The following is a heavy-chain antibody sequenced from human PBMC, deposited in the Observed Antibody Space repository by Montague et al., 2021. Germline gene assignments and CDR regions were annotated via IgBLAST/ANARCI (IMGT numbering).Heavy chain of an antibody. V-gene: IGHV4-38-2*02. J-gene: IGHJ6*03. CDR3: ARERDRYYYMDI. CDR2: VSHGGRT. Sequence: SETLSLTCTVSRSLINSDYYCGWIRQPPGKGLEWMGSVSHGGRTYYNPSLKSRVTISVDTSNNHFSLKRSSVTAADTAMYYCARERDRYYYMDIWGKGTTITVS. CDR1: RSLINSDYY.